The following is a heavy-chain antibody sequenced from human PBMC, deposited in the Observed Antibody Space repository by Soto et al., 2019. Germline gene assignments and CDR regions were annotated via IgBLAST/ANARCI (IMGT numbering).Heavy chain of an antibody. V-gene: IGHV5-51*01. CDR1: GYSFSSSW. CDR3: ARHARNSWKGDYFDY. Sequence: PGESLKISCQASGYSFSSSWIGWVRQMPGKGLEWMGIIDPNDSQTIYSPSFQGQATISADKSIDTAYLQWSSLKTSDTAMYYCARHARNSWKGDYFDYWGQGALVTVSS. D-gene: IGHD6-13*01. J-gene: IGHJ4*02. CDR2: IDPNDSQT.